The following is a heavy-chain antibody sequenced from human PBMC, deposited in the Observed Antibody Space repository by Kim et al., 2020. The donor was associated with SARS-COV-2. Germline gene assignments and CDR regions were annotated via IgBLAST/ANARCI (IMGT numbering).Heavy chain of an antibody. J-gene: IGHJ3*02. CDR1: GFTFSNAW. V-gene: IGHV3-15*01. CDR3: TTEGVVGPDAFDI. Sequence: GGSLRLSCAASGFTFSNAWMSWVRQAPGKGLEWVGRIKSKTDGGTTDYAAPVKGRFTISRDDSKNTLYLQMNSLKTEDTAVYYCTTEGVVGPDAFDIWGQGTMVTVSS. D-gene: IGHD2-15*01. CDR2: IKSKTDGGTT.